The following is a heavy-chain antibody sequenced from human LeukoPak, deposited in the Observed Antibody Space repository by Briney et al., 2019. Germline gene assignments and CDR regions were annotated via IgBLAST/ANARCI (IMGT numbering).Heavy chain of an antibody. CDR2: ISSSSSYI. CDR1: GFTFISYG. CDR3: ARSRELRYFDWLLDIDY. V-gene: IGHV3-21*01. D-gene: IGHD3-9*01. J-gene: IGHJ4*02. Sequence: GGSLRLSCAASGFTFISYGMNWVRQAPGKGLEWVSSISSSSSYIYYADSVKGRFTISRDNAKNSMYLQMNSLRAEDTAVYYCARSRELRYFDWLLDIDYWGQGTLVTVSS.